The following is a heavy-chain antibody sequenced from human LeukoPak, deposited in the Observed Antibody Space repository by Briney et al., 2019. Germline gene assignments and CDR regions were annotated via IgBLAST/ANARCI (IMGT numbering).Heavy chain of an antibody. Sequence: PGGSLRLSCAASGFTFDDYAMHWVRQAPGKGLEWVSSISWNSGSIGYADSVKGRFTISRDNAKNSLYLQMNSLRVEDTAVYSCVRGESGIQENSFDIWGQGTLVTVSS. J-gene: IGHJ3*02. CDR2: ISWNSGSI. D-gene: IGHD2/OR15-2a*01. CDR1: GFTFDDYA. V-gene: IGHV3-9*01. CDR3: VRGESGIQENSFDI.